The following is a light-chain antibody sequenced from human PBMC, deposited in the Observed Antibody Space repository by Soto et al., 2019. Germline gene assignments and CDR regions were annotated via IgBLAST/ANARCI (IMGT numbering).Light chain of an antibody. CDR1: SSDVGGYNY. Sequence: QSALTQPASVSGSPGQSITISCTGTSSDVGGYNYVSWYQQHPGNTPKLIIFDVNNRPSGVSNRFSDSKSGSTASLTNAGLQAEDEADYYCSSYSRTTTLGVFGTGTKLTVL. V-gene: IGLV2-14*01. J-gene: IGLJ1*01. CDR2: DVN. CDR3: SSYSRTTTLGV.